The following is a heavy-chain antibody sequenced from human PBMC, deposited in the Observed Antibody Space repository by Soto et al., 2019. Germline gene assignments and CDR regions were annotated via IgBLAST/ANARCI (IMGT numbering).Heavy chain of an antibody. D-gene: IGHD3-22*01. CDR1: GGSILDGTFY. J-gene: IGHJ5*02. CDR2: IFYSGGT. V-gene: IGHV4-39*01. Sequence: SGTLSVTCTFTGGSILDGTFYWAWIRQSPGKGLEWIGTIFYSGGTFYTPSLKSRVTMSVDTSNNQFSLKLSSVTAADTSVYYCARQASGYYYGWFDPWGQGTLVTVSS. CDR3: ARQASGYYYGWFDP.